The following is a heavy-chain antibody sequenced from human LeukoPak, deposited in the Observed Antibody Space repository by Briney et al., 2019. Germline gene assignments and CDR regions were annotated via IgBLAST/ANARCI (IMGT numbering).Heavy chain of an antibody. D-gene: IGHD5-12*01. V-gene: IGHV4-59*01. Sequence: PSETLSLTCTVSGGSISSYYWSWIRQPPGKGLEWIGYIYYSGSTNYNPSLESRVTISVDTSKNQFSLKLSSVTAADTAVYYCARDGGGYSSWEGFDYWGQGTLVTVSS. CDR3: ARDGGGYSSWEGFDY. J-gene: IGHJ4*02. CDR2: IYYSGST. CDR1: GGSISSYY.